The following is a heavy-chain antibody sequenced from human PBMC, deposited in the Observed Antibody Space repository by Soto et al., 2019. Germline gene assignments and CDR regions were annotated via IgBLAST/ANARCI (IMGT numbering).Heavy chain of an antibody. V-gene: IGHV4-34*01. J-gene: IGHJ3*02. D-gene: IGHD1-1*01. Sequence: QVQLQQWGAGLLKPSETLSLTCAVFGGSVNSGNYYWSWIRQPPGKGLEWIGEMSHSGGTHFNPSLKSRVTISVDTSKNPFSLKRSSVTAADTALYYCARVERGTATTVVDAFDIWGPGTMVTVSS. CDR2: MSHSGGT. CDR3: ARVERGTATTVVDAFDI. CDR1: GGSVNSGNYY.